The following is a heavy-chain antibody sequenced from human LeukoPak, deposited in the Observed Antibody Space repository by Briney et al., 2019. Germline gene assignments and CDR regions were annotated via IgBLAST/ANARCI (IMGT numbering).Heavy chain of an antibody. CDR2: ISAYNGNT. CDR1: GYTFTSNG. J-gene: IGHJ3*02. D-gene: IGHD1-26*01. V-gene: IGHV1-18*01. CDR3: ARVGRDELPETFDI. Sequence: ASVKLSCKASGYTFTSNGISRVRQAPGQGIEWMGWISAYNGNTNYAQKLSGRVTMTTDTSTSTAYMELRSLRSDDTAAYYCARVGRDELPETFDIWGQGTMVTVSS.